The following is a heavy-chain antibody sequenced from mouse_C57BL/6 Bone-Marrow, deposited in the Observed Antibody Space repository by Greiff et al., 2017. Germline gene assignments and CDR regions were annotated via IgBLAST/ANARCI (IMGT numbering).Heavy chain of an antibody. CDR2: INPNNGGT. V-gene: IGHV1-26*01. CDR3: ARPYYYGGFAY. J-gene: IGHJ3*01. Sequence: VQLQQSGPELVKPGASVKISCKASGYTFTDYYMNWVKQSHGKSLEWIGDINPNNGGTSYNQKFKGKATLTVDKSSSTAYMELRSLTSEDSAVYYCARPYYYGGFAYWGQGTLVTVAA. D-gene: IGHD1-1*01. CDR1: GYTFTDYY.